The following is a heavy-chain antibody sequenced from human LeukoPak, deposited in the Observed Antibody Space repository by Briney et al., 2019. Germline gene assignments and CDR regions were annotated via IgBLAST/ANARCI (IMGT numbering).Heavy chain of an antibody. Sequence: PGGSLRLSCAASGFTFSSYAMHWVRQAPGKGLEWVAVISYDGSNKYYADSVKGRFTISRDNSKNTLYLQMNSLRAEDTAVYYCARDEGFYGSGSYNTPFDLWGPGTVVTVSS. CDR3: ARDEGFYGSGSYNTPFDL. CDR2: ISYDGSNK. J-gene: IGHJ4*02. D-gene: IGHD3-10*01. CDR1: GFTFSSYA. V-gene: IGHV3-30*04.